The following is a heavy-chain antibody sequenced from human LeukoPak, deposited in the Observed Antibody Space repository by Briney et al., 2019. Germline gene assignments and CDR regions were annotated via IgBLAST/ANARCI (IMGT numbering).Heavy chain of an antibody. V-gene: IGHV1-2*02. CDR2: INPNSGGT. J-gene: IGHJ4*02. Sequence: ASVKVSCKASGYTFTGYYMHWVRQAPGQGLEWMGWINPNSGGTNYAQKFQGRVTMTRDTSISTAYMELSRLRSDGTAVYYCARDWVDFWSGPYYFDYWGQGTLVTVSS. CDR1: GYTFTGYY. D-gene: IGHD3-3*01. CDR3: ARDWVDFWSGPYYFDY.